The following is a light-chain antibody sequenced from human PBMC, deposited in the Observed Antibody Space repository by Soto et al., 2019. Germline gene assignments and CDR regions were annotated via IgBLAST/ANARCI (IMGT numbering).Light chain of an antibody. V-gene: IGKV4-1*01. CDR1: QSFFYKSHNNNF. Sequence: DIIMTQSSASLAVSLGERATINCKSSQSFFYKSHNNNFLAWYQQKPGQPPRLLIYWATTRESGVPDRFSGSGSGTDFTLTISSLQAEDVAVYYCQQYYSTPWTFGQGTKVDI. J-gene: IGKJ1*01. CDR2: WAT. CDR3: QQYYSTPWT.